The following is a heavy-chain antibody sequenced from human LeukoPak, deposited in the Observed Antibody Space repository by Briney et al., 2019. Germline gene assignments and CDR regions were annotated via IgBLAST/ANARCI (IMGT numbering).Heavy chain of an antibody. CDR3: STLTSRGLSDS. CDR1: GFTFSNYA. D-gene: IGHD1-20*01. V-gene: IGHV3-15*01. J-gene: IGHJ4*02. Sequence: GGSLRLSCAASGFTFSNYAMSWVRQAPGKGLEWVGRIKSKADGETIDYAAPVKGRSTFSRDDSKNMLYLQMNSLKSEDTAVYYCSTLTSRGLSDSWGQGTLVTVSS. CDR2: IKSKADGETI.